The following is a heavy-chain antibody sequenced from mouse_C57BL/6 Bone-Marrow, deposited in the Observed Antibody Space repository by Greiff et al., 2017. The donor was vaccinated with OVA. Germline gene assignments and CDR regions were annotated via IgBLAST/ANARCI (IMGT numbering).Heavy chain of an antibody. J-gene: IGHJ2*01. CDR1: GYTFTSYW. CDR3: ERAATNYYGSKAWFDY. V-gene: IGHV1-72*01. D-gene: IGHD1-1*01. CDR2: IDPNSGGT. Sequence: QVQLQQPGAELVKPGASVKLSCKASGYTFTSYWMHWVKQRPGRGLEWIGRIDPNSGGTKYNEKFKSKATLTVDKPSSTAYMQLSSLTSEDSAVYYCERAATNYYGSKAWFDYWGQGTTLTVSS.